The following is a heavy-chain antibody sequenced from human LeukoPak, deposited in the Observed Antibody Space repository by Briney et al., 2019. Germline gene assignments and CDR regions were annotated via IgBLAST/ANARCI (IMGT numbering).Heavy chain of an antibody. CDR2: ISGSDGST. D-gene: IGHD3-10*01. CDR3: AKLGGFGDFLFDY. CDR1: GFTFSSYA. Sequence: PGGSLRLSCAASGFTFSSYAMSWVRQAPGKGLEWVSAISGSDGSTYYADSVKGRFTISRDNSKNTLYLQMNSLRAEDTAVYYCAKLGGFGDFLFDYWGQGTLVTVSS. V-gene: IGHV3-23*01. J-gene: IGHJ4*02.